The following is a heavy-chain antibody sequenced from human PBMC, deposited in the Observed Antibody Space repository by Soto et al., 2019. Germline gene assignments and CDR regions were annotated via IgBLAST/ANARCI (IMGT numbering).Heavy chain of an antibody. D-gene: IGHD2-15*01. V-gene: IGHV3-53*01. J-gene: IGHJ6*02. CDR1: EFAVNSNY. Sequence: LRLSCAAFEFAVNSNYVNWVRQAPGKGLEWVSIIYFDGDTFYADSVKGRFSISRGTSKNTVYLQMNSLRAEDTAIYYCARDRYCSGGFCYGMDVWGQGTTVTVSS. CDR3: ARDRYCSGGFCYGMDV. CDR2: IYFDGDT.